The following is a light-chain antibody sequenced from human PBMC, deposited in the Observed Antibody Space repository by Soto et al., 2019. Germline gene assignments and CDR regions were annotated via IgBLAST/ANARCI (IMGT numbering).Light chain of an antibody. CDR3: QQRSNWPPWT. V-gene: IGKV3-11*01. CDR1: QSVSSY. J-gene: IGKJ1*01. Sequence: EIVLTQSPATLSLSPGERATLSCRASQSVSSYLAWYQQKPGQAPRLLIYDTSNRATGIPARFSGSGYGTDFTLTISSLEPEDFAVYYCQQRSNWPPWTFGQGTKVELK. CDR2: DTS.